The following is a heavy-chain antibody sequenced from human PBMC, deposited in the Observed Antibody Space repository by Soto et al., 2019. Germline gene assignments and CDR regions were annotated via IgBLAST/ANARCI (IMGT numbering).Heavy chain of an antibody. CDR2: ISSSSYI. J-gene: IGHJ5*02. D-gene: IGHD2-2*01. V-gene: IGHV3-21*01. CDR3: ARDPYPIVVVPAAIKKINWFDP. CDR1: GFTFSSYS. Sequence: GGSLRLSCAASGFTFSSYSMNWVRQAPGKGLEWVSSISSSSYIYYADSVKGRFTISRDNAKNSLYLQMNSLRAEDTAVYYCARDPYPIVVVPAAIKKINWFDPWGQGTLVTVSS.